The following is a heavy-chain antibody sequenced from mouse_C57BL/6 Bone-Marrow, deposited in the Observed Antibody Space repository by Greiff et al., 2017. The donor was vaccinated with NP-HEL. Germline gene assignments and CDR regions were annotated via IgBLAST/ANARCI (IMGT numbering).Heavy chain of an antibody. V-gene: IGHV1-9*01. CDR3: ARWESYGSSPYWYFDV. CDR1: GYTFTGYW. D-gene: IGHD1-1*01. Sequence: VQLQQSGAELMKPGASVKLSCKATGYTFTGYWIAWVKQRPGHGLEWIGEILPGSGSTNYHEKFKGKATFTADTSSNTANMQHSSRTTEDSAIYYCARWESYGSSPYWYFDVWGTGTTVTVSS. CDR2: ILPGSGST. J-gene: IGHJ1*03.